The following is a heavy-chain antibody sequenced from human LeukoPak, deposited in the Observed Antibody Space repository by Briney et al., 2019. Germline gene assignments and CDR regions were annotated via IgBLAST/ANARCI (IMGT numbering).Heavy chain of an antibody. Sequence: SETLSLTCNVSGGSVSDYYWSWIRQPPGKGLEWIGYIYSSGSTNYNPSLKSRVTISVDTSKNQFSLKLSSVTAADTAVYYCARLSWFGEDSDAFDIWGQGTMVTVSS. D-gene: IGHD3-10*01. V-gene: IGHV4-59*08. J-gene: IGHJ3*02. CDR1: GGSVSDYY. CDR2: IYSSGST. CDR3: ARLSWFGEDSDAFDI.